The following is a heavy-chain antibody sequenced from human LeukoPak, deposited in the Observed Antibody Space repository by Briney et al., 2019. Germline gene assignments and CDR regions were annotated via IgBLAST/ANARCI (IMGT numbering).Heavy chain of an antibody. J-gene: IGHJ3*02. CDR3: ARDLVSGYGDYALRGMAFAI. CDR1: GSSISSGGYY. D-gene: IGHD4-17*01. CDR2: IYYSGST. V-gene: IGHV4-31*03. Sequence: SQTLSLTCTVSGSSISSGGYYWSWIRQHPGKGLEWIGYIYYSGSTYYNPSLKSRVTISVDTSKNQFSLKLGSVTAADTAVYYCARDLVSGYGDYALRGMAFAIWGQGTMVTVSS.